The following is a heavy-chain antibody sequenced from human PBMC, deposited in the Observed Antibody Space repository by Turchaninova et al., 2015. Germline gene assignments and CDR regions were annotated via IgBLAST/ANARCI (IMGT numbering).Heavy chain of an antibody. D-gene: IGHD2-15*01. CDR3: ARHGCSGGSCYSGFDS. CDR1: GSTCSNYW. V-gene: IGHV5-51*01. CDR2: IYPGDSDT. J-gene: IGHJ4*02. Sequence: EVQLVQSGAEVKEPGEALKIPCKGSGSTCSNYWIGWVRQMPGKGLEGMGCIYPGDSDTRYSPSFQGQVTISADKSIATAYLQWSTLETSVTAIYYCARHGCSGGSCYSGFDSWGQGTLVTVSS.